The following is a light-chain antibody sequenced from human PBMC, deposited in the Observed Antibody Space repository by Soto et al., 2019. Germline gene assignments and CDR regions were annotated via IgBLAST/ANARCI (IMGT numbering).Light chain of an antibody. CDR1: QSISRN. J-gene: IGKJ3*01. CDR2: GAS. Sequence: EIVMTQSPATVSVSPGERATLSCRASQSISRNLAWYQQKPGQSPRLLIYGASARATGIPARFSGSGSGTEFTLTISSLQSEDFALYFCQQYDNWPFTFGPGTKVDIK. V-gene: IGKV3-15*01. CDR3: QQYDNWPFT.